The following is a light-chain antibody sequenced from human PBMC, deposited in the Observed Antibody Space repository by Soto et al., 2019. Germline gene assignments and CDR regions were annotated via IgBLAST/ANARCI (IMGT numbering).Light chain of an antibody. V-gene: IGKV3-20*01. CDR1: QSVSSSY. Sequence: EIVLTQSPGTLSLSPGERATLSCRASQSVSSSYLAWYQQKPGQAPRLLIYSASTSATDIPDSFSGSGSGTDFTLTISRLEPEDLAVYYCQQYASSLYTFGHGTKLEIK. J-gene: IGKJ2*01. CDR2: SAS. CDR3: QQYASSLYT.